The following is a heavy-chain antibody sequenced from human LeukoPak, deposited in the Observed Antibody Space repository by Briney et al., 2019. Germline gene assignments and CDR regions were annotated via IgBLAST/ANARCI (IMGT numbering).Heavy chain of an antibody. D-gene: IGHD2-2*01. J-gene: IGHJ4*02. CDR1: GGTFISYT. V-gene: IGHV1-69*04. Sequence: ASVTVSFKASGGTFISYTISWVRQAPGQGLEWMGRIIPILGIANYAQKFQGRVTITADKSTSTAYMELSSLRSEDTAVYYCAREPLYCSSTSCYEGGFDYWGQGTLVTVSS. CDR3: AREPLYCSSTSCYEGGFDY. CDR2: IIPILGIA.